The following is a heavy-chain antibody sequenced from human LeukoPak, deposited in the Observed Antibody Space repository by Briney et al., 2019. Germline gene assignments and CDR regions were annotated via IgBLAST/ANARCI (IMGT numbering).Heavy chain of an antibody. Sequence: GASVKVSCKASGYTFTSYYMHWVRQATGQGLEWMGWMSPNSGNTGYAQKFQGRVTITRNTSISTAYMELSSLRSEDTAVYYCARVSGYSSSWFNYYYYYMDVWGKGTTVTVSS. D-gene: IGHD6-13*01. CDR2: MSPNSGNT. V-gene: IGHV1-8*03. CDR3: ARVSGYSSSWFNYYYYYMDV. J-gene: IGHJ6*03. CDR1: GYTFTSYY.